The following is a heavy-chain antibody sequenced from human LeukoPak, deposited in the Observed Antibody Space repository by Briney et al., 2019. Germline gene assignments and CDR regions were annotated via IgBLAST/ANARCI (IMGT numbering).Heavy chain of an antibody. CDR1: GGSFSGYY. D-gene: IGHD6-6*01. J-gene: IGHJ4*02. Sequence: SETLSLSCGVYGGSFSGYYLTWIRQPPGKGLEWIGEINHSGSTNYNPSLKSRVTISVDTSKNQFSLKLSSVTAADTAVYYCARGGAWIAARRYSDFDYWGQGTLVTVSS. CDR2: INHSGST. CDR3: ARGGAWIAARRYSDFDY. V-gene: IGHV4-34*01.